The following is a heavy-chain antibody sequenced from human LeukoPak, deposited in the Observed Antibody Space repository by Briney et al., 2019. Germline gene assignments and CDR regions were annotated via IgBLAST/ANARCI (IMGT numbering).Heavy chain of an antibody. CDR1: GGSISSGGYS. V-gene: IGHV4-30-2*01. Sequence: SETLPLTCAVSGGSISSGGYSWSWIRQPPGKGLEWIGYIYHSGSTYYNPSLKSRVTISVDRSKNQFSLKLSSVTAADTAVYYCARAGYGGYVDFDYWGQGTLVTVSS. J-gene: IGHJ4*02. CDR2: IYHSGST. D-gene: IGHD5-12*01. CDR3: ARAGYGGYVDFDY.